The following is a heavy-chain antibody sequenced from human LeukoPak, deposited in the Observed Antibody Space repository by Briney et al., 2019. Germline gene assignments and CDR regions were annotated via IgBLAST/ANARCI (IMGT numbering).Heavy chain of an antibody. CDR3: ARSPIAAAGRGFDY. Sequence: ASVKVSCKASGYTFTSYDINWVRQATGQGLEWMGWMNPNSGNTGYAQKFQGRVTTTRNTSISTAYMELSSLRSEDTAVYYCARSPIAAAGRGFDYWGQGTLVTVSS. D-gene: IGHD6-13*01. J-gene: IGHJ4*02. CDR2: MNPNSGNT. V-gene: IGHV1-8*01. CDR1: GYTFTSYD.